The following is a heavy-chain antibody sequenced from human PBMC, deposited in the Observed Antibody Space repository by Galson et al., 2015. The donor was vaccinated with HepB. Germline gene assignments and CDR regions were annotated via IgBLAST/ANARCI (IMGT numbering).Heavy chain of an antibody. Sequence: SLRLSCAASGFTFSSYAMHWVRQAPGKGLEYVSAISSNGGSTYYADSVKGRFTISRDNSKNTLYLQMSSLRAEDTAVYYCVTVDVGDLDWSDDAFDIWGQGTMVTVSS. D-gene: IGHD3-9*01. CDR3: VTVDVGDLDWSDDAFDI. CDR2: ISSNGGST. CDR1: GFTFSSYA. V-gene: IGHV3-64D*06. J-gene: IGHJ3*02.